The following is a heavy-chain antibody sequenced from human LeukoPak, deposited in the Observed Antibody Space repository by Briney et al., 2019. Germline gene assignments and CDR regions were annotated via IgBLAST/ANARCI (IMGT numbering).Heavy chain of an antibody. D-gene: IGHD5-18*01. Sequence: GGSLRLSCAASGFTFDDYAMHWVRQAPGKGLEWVSAISGSGGSTYYADSVKGRFTISRDNSKNTLYLQMNSLRAEDTAVYYCAKDRGFSLLRYSYGYLDYWGQGTLVTVSS. V-gene: IGHV3-23*01. CDR1: GFTFDDYA. CDR2: ISGSGGST. J-gene: IGHJ4*02. CDR3: AKDRGFSLLRYSYGYLDY.